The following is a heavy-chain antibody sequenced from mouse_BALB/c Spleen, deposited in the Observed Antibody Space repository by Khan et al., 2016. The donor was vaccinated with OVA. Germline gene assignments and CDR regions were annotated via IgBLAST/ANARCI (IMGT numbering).Heavy chain of an antibody. D-gene: IGHD1-3*01. Sequence: QVQLKESGPGLVAPSQTLSITCTVSGFSLSNYGVHWVRQPPGKGLEWLGVIWAVGSTNHNSALMSRLSISKDDSKSQVFLKMNSLQTDDTAMYDCARAFYNGAWFAYWGQGTLVTVSA. CDR3: ARAFYNGAWFAY. CDR1: GFSLSNYG. CDR2: IWAVGST. V-gene: IGHV2-9*02. J-gene: IGHJ3*01.